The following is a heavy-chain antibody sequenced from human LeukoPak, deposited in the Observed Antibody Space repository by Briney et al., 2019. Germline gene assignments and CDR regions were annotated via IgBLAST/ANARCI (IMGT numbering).Heavy chain of an antibody. D-gene: IGHD2-2*01. CDR3: TRVASTTCDCPDYFDF. CDR1: GYTFTTFG. J-gene: IGHJ4*02. CDR2: ISAYTGNT. Sequence: ASVKLSCKASGYTFTTFGISWVRQAPGQRLEWMGWISAYTGNTYYAPKFQGRLTITTDPSTTTGHMELTSLRSDDTAVYYCTRVASTTCDCPDYFDFWGQGTRVTVSS. V-gene: IGHV1-18*01.